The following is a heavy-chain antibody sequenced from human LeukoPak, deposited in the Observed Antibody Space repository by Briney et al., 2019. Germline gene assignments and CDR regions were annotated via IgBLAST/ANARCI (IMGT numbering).Heavy chain of an antibody. J-gene: IGHJ4*02. CDR3: ARAMSTFGGVRNYFDS. Sequence: GGSLRLSCAASGFRLSNYNMNWVRRAPGKGLEWISFVSISSGTIYYADSVKGRFRISRDNAKSSLDLEMNSLRAEDTAVYYCARAMSTFGGVRNYFDSWGQGTLVTVSS. CDR1: GFRLSNYN. V-gene: IGHV3-48*04. D-gene: IGHD3-16*01. CDR2: VSISSGTI.